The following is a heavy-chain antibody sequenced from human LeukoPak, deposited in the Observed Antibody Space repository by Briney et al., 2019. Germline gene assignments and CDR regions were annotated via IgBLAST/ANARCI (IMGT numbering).Heavy chain of an antibody. CDR3: GRDHQYDFDY. V-gene: IGHV1-18*01. D-gene: IGHD2-2*01. J-gene: IGHJ4*02. CDR2: INTYTGNT. CDR1: GYSFTRSG. Sequence: ASVKVSCKASGYSFTRSGISWVRQAPGQGLEWMGWINTYTGNTNYAQKFQGRVTMTTDTSTNTVYLELRSLRYDDTAVYYCGRDHQYDFDYWGQGTLVTVSS.